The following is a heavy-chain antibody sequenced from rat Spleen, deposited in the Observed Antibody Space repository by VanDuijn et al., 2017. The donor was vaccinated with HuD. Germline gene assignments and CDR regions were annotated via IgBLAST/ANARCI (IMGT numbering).Heavy chain of an antibody. CDR3: ASGGASGYYVMDA. CDR1: GYSITSNY. CDR2: ISYSGST. V-gene: IGHV3-1*01. Sequence: EVQLQESGPGLVKPSQSLSLTCSVTGYSITSNYWGWIRKFPGNKMAWMGYISYSGSTSYNPSLKSRISITRDTSKNQFFLQLNSVTTEDTATYYCASGGASGYYVMDAWGQGASVTVSS. J-gene: IGHJ4*01. D-gene: IGHD4-3*01.